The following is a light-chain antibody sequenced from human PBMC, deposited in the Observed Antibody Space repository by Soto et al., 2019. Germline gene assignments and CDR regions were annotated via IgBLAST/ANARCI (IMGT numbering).Light chain of an antibody. CDR3: QQLNSYPLP. CDR1: QGISSY. J-gene: IGKJ4*01. Sequence: IQLTXXPSXXXXXXXXRVTITCRASQGISSYLAWYQQKPGKAPKLLIYAASTLQSGVPSRFSGSGSGTDFTLTISSLQPEDFATYYCQQLNSYPLPFGGGTKVEIK. V-gene: IGKV1-9*01. CDR2: AAS.